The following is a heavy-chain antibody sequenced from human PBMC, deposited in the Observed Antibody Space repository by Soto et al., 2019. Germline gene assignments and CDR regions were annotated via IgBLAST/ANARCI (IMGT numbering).Heavy chain of an antibody. J-gene: IGHJ4*02. CDR1: GGSMRNYF. V-gene: IGHV4-59*01. D-gene: IGHD6-13*01. CDR3: AAGEASSRNLAPYYLDF. CDR2: IHYSGTT. Sequence: SETLSLTCTVSGGSMRNYFWTWIRQPPGKGLEWIGYIHYSGTTSFFPSYNPSLRSRVTISEHTSKNQFSLKLLSVTTADTAVYFCAAGEASSRNLAPYYLDFWGRGTLVTVSS.